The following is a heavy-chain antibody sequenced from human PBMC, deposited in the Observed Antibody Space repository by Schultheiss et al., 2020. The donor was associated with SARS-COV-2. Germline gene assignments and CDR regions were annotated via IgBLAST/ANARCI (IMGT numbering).Heavy chain of an antibody. D-gene: IGHD2-15*01. V-gene: IGHV3-64D*06. CDR2: ISSNGGST. J-gene: IGHJ6*02. Sequence: GGSLRLSCSASGFTFSSYAMHWVRQAPGKGLEYVSAISSNGGSTYYADSVKGRFTISRDNSKNTLYLQMSSLRAEDTAVYYCAKAIVVEGYCSGGSCQSRHYYYYGMDVWGQGTTVTVSS. CDR3: AKAIVVEGYCSGGSCQSRHYYYYGMDV. CDR1: GFTFSSYA.